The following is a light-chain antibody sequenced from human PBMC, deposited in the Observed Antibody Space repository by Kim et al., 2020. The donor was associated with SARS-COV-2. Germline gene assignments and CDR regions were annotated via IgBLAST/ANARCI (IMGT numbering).Light chain of an antibody. CDR2: GAI. V-gene: IGKV3-15*01. J-gene: IGKJ4*01. CDR1: QSVSSN. Sequence: SPEERATRSCRASQSVSSNLAWYQQKPGQAPRRLIYGAITRATGIPARFSGSGSGTKFTLTISSLQSEDFAVYFCQQYNDWPPLTFGGGTKVDIK. CDR3: QQYNDWPPLT.